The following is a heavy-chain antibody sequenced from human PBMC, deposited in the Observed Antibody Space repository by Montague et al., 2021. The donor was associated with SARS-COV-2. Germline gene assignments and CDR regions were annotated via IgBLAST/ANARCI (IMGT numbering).Heavy chain of an antibody. V-gene: IGHV3-7*01. J-gene: IGHJ2*01. CDR2: IEEDGSEK. CDR1: GFTFSSYW. D-gene: IGHD6-19*01. CDR3: ARERQDSSGWSTYWYFDL. Sequence: SLRLSCAASGFTFSSYWMSWVRQAPGKGLEWVANIEEDGSEKYYXXSLKGRFTISRDNAKNSLSLQMNSLRAEDTAVYYCARERQDSSGWSTYWYFDLWSRGTLVTVSS.